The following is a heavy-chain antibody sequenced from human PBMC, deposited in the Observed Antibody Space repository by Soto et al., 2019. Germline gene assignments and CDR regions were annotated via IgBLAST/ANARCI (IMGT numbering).Heavy chain of an antibody. J-gene: IGHJ4*02. V-gene: IGHV3-23*01. CDR2: ISGSGGST. CDR3: AKAVCGGSCYVDY. D-gene: IGHD2-15*01. CDR1: GFTFSSYA. Sequence: GGSLILSCAASGFTFSSYAMSWVRQAPGRGLEWVSAISGSGGSTYYADSVKGRFTISRDNSKNTLYLQMNSLRAEDTAVYYCAKAVCGGSCYVDYWGQGTLVTVSS.